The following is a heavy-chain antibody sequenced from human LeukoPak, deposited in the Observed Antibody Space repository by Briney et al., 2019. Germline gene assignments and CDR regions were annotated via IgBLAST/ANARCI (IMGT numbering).Heavy chain of an antibody. Sequence: SETLSLNCAIYGGSFRDYYCSWIRQSPGKGLEWIGEINDSESTTFNPSLKSRVTLSIHTSRNQCSLKLTSVTAADTGVFFCARRVGSGRYHFDIWGQGTQVTVSS. CDR1: GGSFRDYY. J-gene: IGHJ4*02. CDR2: INDSEST. V-gene: IGHV4-34*01. D-gene: IGHD3-10*01. CDR3: ARRVGSGRYHFDI.